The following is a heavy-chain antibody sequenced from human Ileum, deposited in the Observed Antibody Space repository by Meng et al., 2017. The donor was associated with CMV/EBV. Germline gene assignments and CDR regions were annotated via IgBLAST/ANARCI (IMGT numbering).Heavy chain of an antibody. CDR3: AKVGFGWYSIDY. J-gene: IGHJ4*02. D-gene: IGHD6-19*01. CDR1: GFTFSIYG. V-gene: IGHV3-30*02. Sequence: VQLVYSGGVVVQPGGSRRVSCAASGFTFSIYGMHWVRQAPGKGLEWVAFIRYDGTVQNYADSVKGRFTISRDNSWNMLSLEMNSLRPEDTAVYYCAKVGFGWYSIDYWGQGTLVTVSS. CDR2: IRYDGTVQ.